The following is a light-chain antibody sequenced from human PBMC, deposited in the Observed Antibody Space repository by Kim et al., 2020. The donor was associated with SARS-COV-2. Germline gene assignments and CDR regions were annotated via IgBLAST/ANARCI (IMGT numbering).Light chain of an antibody. V-gene: IGLV1-40*01. J-gene: IGLJ1*01. CDR2: DNN. CDR1: SSNIGAGYD. CDR3: QSYDSSLSGYV. Sequence: QSVLTQPPSVSGAPGQRVTISCTGSSSNIGAGYDVHWYQQLPGTAPKLLIYDNNNRPSGVPDRFSGSKSRTSASLAITGLQAGDEADYYCQSYDSSLSGYVFGTGTKVTVL.